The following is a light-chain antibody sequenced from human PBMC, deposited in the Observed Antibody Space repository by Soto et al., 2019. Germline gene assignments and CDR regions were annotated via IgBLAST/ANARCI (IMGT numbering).Light chain of an antibody. CDR2: SAS. CDR3: QKYDSAPST. CDR1: LSISDY. J-gene: IGKJ4*01. Sequence: FQMTQSPSSLSASVGDRVTITCRASLSISDYLAWYQQKPGKVPTLLIDSASTLQTGVPSRFSGSGSGTEFSLTITGLQAEDVATYYCQKYDSAPSTFGGGTKVEIK. V-gene: IGKV1-27*01.